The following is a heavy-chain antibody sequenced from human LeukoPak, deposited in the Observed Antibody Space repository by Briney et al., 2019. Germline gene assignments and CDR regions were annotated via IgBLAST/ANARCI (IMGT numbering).Heavy chain of an antibody. CDR3: ARDLAGYYDSSGYYRDAFDI. D-gene: IGHD3-22*01. V-gene: IGHV4-38-2*02. Sequence: PSETLSLTCTVSGYSISSGYYWGWIRQPPGKGLEWIGSIYHSGSTYYNPSLKSRVTISVDTSKNQFSLKLSSVTAADTAVYYCARDLAGYYDSSGYYRDAFDIWGQGTMVTVSS. J-gene: IGHJ3*02. CDR1: GYSISSGYY. CDR2: IYHSGST.